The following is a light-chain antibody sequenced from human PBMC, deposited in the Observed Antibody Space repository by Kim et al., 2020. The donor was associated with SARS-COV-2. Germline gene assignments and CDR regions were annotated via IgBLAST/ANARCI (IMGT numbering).Light chain of an antibody. V-gene: IGKV3-11*01. Sequence: SVSPKETATLSCRASQSVNNYLAWYQQKPGQAPRLLIYDVSNRATGIPARFSGSGSGTDFTLTISSLEPEDFALYYCQRSSWPIAFGQGTRLEIK. CDR1: QSVNNY. CDR3: QRSSWPIA. CDR2: DVS. J-gene: IGKJ5*01.